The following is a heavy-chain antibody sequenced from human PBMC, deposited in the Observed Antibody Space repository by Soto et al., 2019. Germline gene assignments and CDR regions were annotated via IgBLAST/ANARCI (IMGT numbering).Heavy chain of an antibody. Sequence: ASVKVSCKASGVTFSSYAISWVRQAPGQGLEWMGGIIPIFGTANYAQKFQGRVTITTDASTSTAYMELRSLRSDDTAVYYCARGSAAGSDYWGQGTLVTVSS. CDR2: IIPIFGTA. CDR3: ARGSAAGSDY. D-gene: IGHD6-13*01. V-gene: IGHV1-69*05. J-gene: IGHJ4*02. CDR1: GVTFSSYA.